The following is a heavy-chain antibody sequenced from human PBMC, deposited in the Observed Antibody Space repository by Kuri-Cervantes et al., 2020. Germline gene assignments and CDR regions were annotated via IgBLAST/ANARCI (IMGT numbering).Heavy chain of an antibody. CDR2: INHSGST. D-gene: IGHD3-22*01. CDR3: ARVRPGITMIVVVRRGHNWFDP. J-gene: IGHJ5*02. CDR1: GGSVSGGSYY. Sequence: SETLSLTCTVSGGSVSGGSYYWSWIRQPPGKGLEWIGEINHSGSTNYNPSLKSRVTISVDTSKNQFSLKLSSVTAADTAVYYCARVRPGITMIVVVRRGHNWFDPWGQGTLVTVSS. V-gene: IGHV4-61*01.